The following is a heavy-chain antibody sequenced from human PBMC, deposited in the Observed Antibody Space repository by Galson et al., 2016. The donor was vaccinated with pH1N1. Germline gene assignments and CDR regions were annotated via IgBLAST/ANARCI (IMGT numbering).Heavy chain of an antibody. D-gene: IGHD2-15*01. J-gene: IGHJ6*02. V-gene: IGHV5-51*03. CDR3: ARGDFVVGEGWYNGFDV. CDR1: GDSLTHHW. Sequence: QSGAEVKKPGESLKISCQGSGDSLTHHWIAWVRQMSGKGLEWMGIIYPGDSDTRYSPSFQGQVTISADKSINTAYLQWSSLKASDTAISYCARGDFVVGEGWYNGFDVWGQGTTVTVSS. CDR2: IYPGDSDT.